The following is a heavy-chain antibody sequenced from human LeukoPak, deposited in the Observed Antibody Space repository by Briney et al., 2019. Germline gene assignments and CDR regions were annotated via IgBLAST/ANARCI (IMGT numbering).Heavy chain of an antibody. CDR1: GYTFTSYD. J-gene: IGHJ6*02. V-gene: IGHV1-8*01. Sequence: ASVKVSCKASGYTFTSYDINWVRQATGQGLEWMGMMDPNSGNTGYAQKFQGRGTMTRNTSISTAYMELSSLRSEDTAVYYCARSGYSYGYYYYGMDVWGQGTTVTVSS. D-gene: IGHD5-18*01. CDR2: MDPNSGNT. CDR3: ARSGYSYGYYYYGMDV.